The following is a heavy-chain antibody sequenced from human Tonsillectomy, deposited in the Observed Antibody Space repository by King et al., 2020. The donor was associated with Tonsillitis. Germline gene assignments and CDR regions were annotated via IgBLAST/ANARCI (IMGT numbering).Heavy chain of an antibody. CDR2: IIPMFGTT. CDR3: ARIADGYNYAFDI. Sequence: VQLVQSGAEVKKSGSSVKVSCKASGGTFSSYVINWVRQAPGQGLEWMGGIIPMFGTTNYAPEFQDTVTITADESTSTAYMELSSLRSEDTAVYYCARIADGYNYAFDIWGQGTLVTVSS. CDR1: GGTFSSYV. V-gene: IGHV1-69*01. D-gene: IGHD5-24*01. J-gene: IGHJ3*02.